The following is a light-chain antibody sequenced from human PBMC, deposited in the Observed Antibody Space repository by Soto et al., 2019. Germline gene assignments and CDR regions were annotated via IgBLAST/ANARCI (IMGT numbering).Light chain of an antibody. Sequence: DIQMTQSPSSLPASVGDRVTITCQASQDISNYLNWYQQKPGKAPKLLIYDASNLETGAPSRFSGSGSGTDFTFTISSLQPEDIATYYCQQCDKLPLTFGGGTKVDIK. J-gene: IGKJ4*01. CDR3: QQCDKLPLT. CDR1: QDISNY. CDR2: DAS. V-gene: IGKV1-33*01.